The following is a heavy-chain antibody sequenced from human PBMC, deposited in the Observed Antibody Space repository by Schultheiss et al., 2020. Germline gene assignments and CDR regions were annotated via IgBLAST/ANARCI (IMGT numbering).Heavy chain of an antibody. CDR3: ARDLGRQTANYGMDV. CDR2: IYSDFT. Sequence: GGSLRLSCAASGLTVSGNYMSWVRQAPGKGLEWVSGIYSDFTYYAVSVKGRFTISRDDSRNTLYLQMNSLRAEDTAVYYCARDLGRQTANYGMDVWGQGTTVTVSS. V-gene: IGHV3-53*01. J-gene: IGHJ6*02. CDR1: GLTVSGNY. D-gene: IGHD1-14*01.